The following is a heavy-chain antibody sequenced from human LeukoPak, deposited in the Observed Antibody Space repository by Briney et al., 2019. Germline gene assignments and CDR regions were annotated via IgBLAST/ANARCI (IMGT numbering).Heavy chain of an antibody. J-gene: IGHJ5*02. D-gene: IGHD6-13*01. V-gene: IGHV4-38-2*02. CDR1: GYSVSSGYY. CDR2: MYHSGDT. Sequence: SETLSLTCTVSGYSVSSGYYWGRIRQPPGKGLEWIAGMYHSGDTYYNPSLRSRVTISVDTSKNQLSLKLSSVTAADTAVYYRARSKAHLSTSWYGNWFDPWGQGTLVTVSS. CDR3: ARSKAHLSTSWYGNWFDP.